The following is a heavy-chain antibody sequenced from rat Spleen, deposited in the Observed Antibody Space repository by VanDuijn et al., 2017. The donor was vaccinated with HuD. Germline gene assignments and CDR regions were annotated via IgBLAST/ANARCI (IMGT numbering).Heavy chain of an antibody. CDR1: GFTFSDYY. J-gene: IGHJ3*01. Sequence: EVQLVESDGGLVQPGRSLKLSCAASGFTFSDYYMAWVRQAPTKGLEWVATISYDGSSTYYRDSVKGRFTFSRDNAKSTLYLQMDSLRSEESATYSCARSGYGGYEDWFAYWGEDTLVTVSS. CDR3: ARSGYGGYEDWFAY. D-gene: IGHD1-11*01. CDR2: ISYDGSST. V-gene: IGHV5-29*01.